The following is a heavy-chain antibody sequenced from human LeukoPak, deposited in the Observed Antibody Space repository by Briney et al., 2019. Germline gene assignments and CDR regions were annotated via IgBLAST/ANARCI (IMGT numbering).Heavy chain of an antibody. CDR2: IYYSGST. CDR1: SGSVGRGSCV. J-gene: IGHJ4*02. CDR3: ARGEMEWLLDY. D-gene: IGHD3-3*01. Sequence: SQSPYLACNLTSGSVGRGSCVEGGSRRPTRKGLEWIGSIYYSGSTYYNPSLKSRVTISVDTSKNQFSLKLSSVTAADTAVYYCARGEMEWLLDYWGQGTLVTVSS. V-gene: IGHV4-39*07.